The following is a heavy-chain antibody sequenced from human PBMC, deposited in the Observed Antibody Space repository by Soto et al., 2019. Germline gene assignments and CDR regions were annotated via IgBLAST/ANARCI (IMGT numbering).Heavy chain of an antibody. CDR1: GDSVSSNSAA. D-gene: IGHD6-19*01. CDR2: TYYRSKWYR. CDR3: ARGDTSGWSRGGFDY. Sequence: QALSLPSAISGDSVSSNSAACNLIRHSPSRGLEWLGRTYYRSKWYRDYAVSVKSRITINPDTSKNQFSLQLHSVTPEDTAVYYCARGDTSGWSRGGFDYWGQGTLVTVSS. J-gene: IGHJ4*02. V-gene: IGHV6-1*01.